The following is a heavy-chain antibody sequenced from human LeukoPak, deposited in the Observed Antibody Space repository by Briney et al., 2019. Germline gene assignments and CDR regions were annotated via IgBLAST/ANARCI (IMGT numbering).Heavy chain of an antibody. CDR1: GFTFSSYS. CDR2: ISSSSSTI. J-gene: IGHJ4*02. V-gene: IGHV3-48*04. Sequence: GGPLRLSCAASGFTFSSYSMNWVRQAPGKGLEWVSYISSSSSTIYYADSVKGRFTISRDNAKNSLYLQMNSLRAEDTAVYYCARGENDILTGYLFDYWGQGTLVTVSS. D-gene: IGHD3-9*01. CDR3: ARGENDILTGYLFDY.